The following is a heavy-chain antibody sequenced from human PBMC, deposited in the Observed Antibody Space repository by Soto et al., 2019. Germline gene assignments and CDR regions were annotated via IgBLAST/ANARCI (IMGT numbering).Heavy chain of an antibody. V-gene: IGHV2-5*02. Sequence: SGPTLVNRAQTLTMTCTFCGFSHGTSGVGVGWIRQPPGKALDWLALIYWDDHTPYTPSLKTRLTITKDTSKHQVVLTMTNMDPVDTATYYCAHIPFPSFGVVHYYYSYLAVRRKGTTVPVSS. CDR1: GFSHGTSGVG. CDR3: AHIPFPSFGVVHYYYSYLAV. D-gene: IGHD3-3*01. J-gene: IGHJ6*03. CDR2: IYWDDHT.